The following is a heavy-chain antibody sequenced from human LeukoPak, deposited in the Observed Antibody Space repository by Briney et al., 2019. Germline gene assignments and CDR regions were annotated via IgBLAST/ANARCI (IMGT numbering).Heavy chain of an antibody. CDR3: AKGVAERVYYMDV. J-gene: IGHJ6*03. CDR1: GFTFSSYA. Sequence: GGSLRLSCAASGFTFSSYAMSWVRQAPGRGLEWVSAISGSGGSTYYADSVKGRFTTSRDNSKNTLYLQMNSLRAEDTAVYYCAKGVAERVYYMDVWGKGTTVTVSS. CDR2: ISGSGGST. V-gene: IGHV3-23*01. D-gene: IGHD2-15*01.